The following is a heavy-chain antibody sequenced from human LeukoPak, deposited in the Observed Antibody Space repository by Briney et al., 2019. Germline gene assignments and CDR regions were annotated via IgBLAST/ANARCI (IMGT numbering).Heavy chain of an antibody. CDR1: GFTLSSYA. CDR3: VRLAGGSYSDY. CDR2: ISYDGAST. V-gene: IGHV3-64*01. D-gene: IGHD1-26*01. Sequence: GGSLRLSCAASGFTLSSYAMNWVRQAPGKGLEYVSSISYDGASTYYGNSVKGRFTISRDNYKNTLYLQMGSLRAEDMAVYYCVRLAGGSYSDYWGQGILVTVSS. J-gene: IGHJ4*02.